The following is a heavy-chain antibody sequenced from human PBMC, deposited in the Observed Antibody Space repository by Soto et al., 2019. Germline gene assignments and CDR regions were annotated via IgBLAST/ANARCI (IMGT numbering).Heavy chain of an antibody. CDR1: GGTVSSYA. CDR2: FIPIFVSA. J-gene: IGHJ4*02. Sequence: ASVKVSCKASGGTVSSYAITWVRQAPGKGLEWMGVFIPIFVSANYAPKFQGRITITADESTSTAYMELSGLTSEDTAIYYCARDVSSDTTGFRGYDLWGQGTQVTVSS. D-gene: IGHD3-10*01. V-gene: IGHV1-69*13. CDR3: ARDVSSDTTGFRGYDL.